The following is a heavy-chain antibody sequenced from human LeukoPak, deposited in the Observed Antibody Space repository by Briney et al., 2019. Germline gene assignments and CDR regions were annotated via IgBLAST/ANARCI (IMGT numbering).Heavy chain of an antibody. CDR3: AKVRPLCTSRYSNYLYFDY. V-gene: IGHV3-33*06. CDR1: GFTFSSYG. Sequence: PGGSLRLSCAASGFTFSSYGMHWVRQAPGKGLEWVAVIWYDGSNKYYADSVKGRFTISRDNSKNTLYLQMNSLRAEDTAVYYCAKVRPLCTSRYSNYLYFDYWGQGTLVTVSS. J-gene: IGHJ4*02. CDR2: IWYDGSNK. D-gene: IGHD4-4*01.